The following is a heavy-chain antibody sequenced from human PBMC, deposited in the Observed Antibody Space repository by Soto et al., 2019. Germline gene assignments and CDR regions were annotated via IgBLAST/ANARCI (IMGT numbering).Heavy chain of an antibody. V-gene: IGHV3-73*01. CDR1: GFTFSGSA. CDR3: TRHAIAVAGIDY. CDR2: IRSKANSYAT. D-gene: IGHD6-19*01. Sequence: PGGSLRLSCAASGFTFSGSAMHWVRQASGKGLEWVGRIRSKANSYATAYAASVKGRFTISRDDSKSTAYLQMNSLKTEDTAVYYCTRHAIAVAGIDYWGQGTLVTVSS. J-gene: IGHJ4*02.